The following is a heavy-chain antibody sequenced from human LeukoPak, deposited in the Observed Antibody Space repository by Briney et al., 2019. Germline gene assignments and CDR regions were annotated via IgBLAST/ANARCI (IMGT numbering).Heavy chain of an antibody. CDR1: GGSISSGSYY. CDR2: IYTSGST. V-gene: IGHV4-61*02. D-gene: IGHD3-10*01. Sequence: TLSLTCTVSGGSISSGSYYWSWIRQPAGKGLEWIGRIYTSGSTNYNPSLKSRVTIPVDTSKNQFSLKLSSVTAADTAVYYCARVEEGYGSGRRENYYFYYVDVWGKGTTVTISS. J-gene: IGHJ6*03. CDR3: ARVEEGYGSGRRENYYFYYVDV.